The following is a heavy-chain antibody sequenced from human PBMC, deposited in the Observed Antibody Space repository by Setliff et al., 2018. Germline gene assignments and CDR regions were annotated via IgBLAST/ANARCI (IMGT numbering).Heavy chain of an antibody. V-gene: IGHV4-4*02. CDR3: ASELGMGGRDY. CDR1: GDSIDTDIW. CDR2: IYLGGSP. D-gene: IGHD7-27*01. J-gene: IGHJ4*02. Sequence: SETLSLTCTVSGDSIDTDIWWSWVRQSPGKGLEWIGEIYLGGSPTYNPSLKSRVTISIYKSKNQLSLDLTSVTAADTAVYYCASELGMGGRDYWGQGTLVTVSS.